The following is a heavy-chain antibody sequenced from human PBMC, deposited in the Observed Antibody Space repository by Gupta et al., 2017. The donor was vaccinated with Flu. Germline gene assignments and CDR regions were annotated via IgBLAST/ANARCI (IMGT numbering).Heavy chain of an antibody. CDR2: INNSGST. D-gene: IGHD1-1*01. CDR3: ASISGYTAAY. J-gene: IGHJ4*01. CDR1: GGSFSGYL. V-gene: IGHV4-34*01. Sequence: QVQLQQWGAGLFKPSETLSLTCAVYGGSFSGYLWSWIRQPPGKGLESIGDINNSGSTNDDASLKSRVQISGDTAQNQLSLKMRYVTAADTAVYDGASISGYTAAYWGHVSMVTVSS.